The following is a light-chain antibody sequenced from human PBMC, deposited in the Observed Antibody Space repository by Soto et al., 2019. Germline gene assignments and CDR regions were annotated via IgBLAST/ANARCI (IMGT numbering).Light chain of an antibody. J-gene: IGLJ1*01. Sequence: QSVLTHPASVSGSPGQSITISCTGTSSDVGGYNYVSWYQQHPGKAPKLMIYEVSNRPSGVSNRFSGSKSANTASLTISGLQAEDEAHYYCTSYTSDNRSYVFGTGTKVTVL. CDR3: TSYTSDNRSYV. V-gene: IGLV2-14*01. CDR1: SSDVGGYNY. CDR2: EVS.